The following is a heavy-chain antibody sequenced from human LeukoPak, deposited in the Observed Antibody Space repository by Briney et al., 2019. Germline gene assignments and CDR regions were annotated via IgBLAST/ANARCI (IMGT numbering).Heavy chain of an antibody. J-gene: IGHJ4*02. D-gene: IGHD4-11*01. CDR1: GFTFSSYA. CDR3: AKLRWSTVTAGDY. CDR2: ISGSGDST. Sequence: GGSLRLSCAASGFTFSSYAMSWVRQAPGKGLEWVSGISGSGDSTYYADSVKGRLSISRDNSKNTLYLQMNSLRAEDTAVYYCAKLRWSTVTAGDYWGQGTLVTVSS. V-gene: IGHV3-23*01.